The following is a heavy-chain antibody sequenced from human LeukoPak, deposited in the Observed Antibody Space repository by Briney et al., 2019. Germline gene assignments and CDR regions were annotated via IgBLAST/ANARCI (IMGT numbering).Heavy chain of an antibody. CDR3: ARDPEGYYDSSGRDY. CDR1: GFTFNSYW. J-gene: IGHJ4*02. D-gene: IGHD3-22*01. V-gene: IGHV3-7*03. CDR2: IKQDGSEK. Sequence: PGGSLRLSCAASGFTFNSYWMSWVRQAPGKGLEWVANIKQDGSEKYYVDSVKGRFTISRDNAKNSLYLQMNSLRAEDTAVYYCARDPEGYYDSSGRDYWGQGTLVTVSS.